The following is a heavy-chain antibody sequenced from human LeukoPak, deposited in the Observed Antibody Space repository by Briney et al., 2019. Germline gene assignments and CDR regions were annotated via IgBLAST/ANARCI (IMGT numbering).Heavy chain of an antibody. Sequence: PSETLSLTCAVYGGSFSGYYWSWIRQPPGKGLEWIGEINHSGSTNYNPSLKSRVTISVDTSKNQFSLKLSSVTAADTAVYYCARHRPAYCGGDCYSYYYYYMDVWGKGTTVTISS. D-gene: IGHD2-21*02. CDR3: ARHRPAYCGGDCYSYYYYYMDV. J-gene: IGHJ6*03. V-gene: IGHV4-34*01. CDR2: INHSGST. CDR1: GGSFSGYY.